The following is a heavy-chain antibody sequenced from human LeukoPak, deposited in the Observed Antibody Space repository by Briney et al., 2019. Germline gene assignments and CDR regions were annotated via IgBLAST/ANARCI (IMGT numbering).Heavy chain of an antibody. J-gene: IGHJ4*02. CDR2: IKQDGSDK. V-gene: IGHV3-7*01. CDR3: APLPWNYG. Sequence: GGSLRLSCVTSGFTSGFTFINSWMSWVRQAPGKGLEWVATIKQDGSDKYYVDSVKGRFTISRDNAKNSLYLQMNSLRAEDTAVYYCAPLPWNYGWGQGTLVTVSS. D-gene: IGHD1-7*01. CDR1: GFTFINSW.